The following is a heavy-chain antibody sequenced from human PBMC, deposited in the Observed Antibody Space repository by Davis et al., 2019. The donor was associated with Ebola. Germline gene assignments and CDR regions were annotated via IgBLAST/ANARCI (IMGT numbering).Heavy chain of an antibody. CDR1: GFTFSDYY. J-gene: IGHJ6*03. Sequence: PGGSLRLSCAASGFTFSDYYMSWIRQAPGKGLEWVSVIYSGGSTYYADSVKGRFTISRDNSKNTLYLQMNSLRAEDTAVYYCAKDHYEVPAAFLYYYYMDVWGKGTTVTVSS. D-gene: IGHD2-2*01. CDR2: IYSGGST. CDR3: AKDHYEVPAAFLYYYYMDV. V-gene: IGHV3-66*02.